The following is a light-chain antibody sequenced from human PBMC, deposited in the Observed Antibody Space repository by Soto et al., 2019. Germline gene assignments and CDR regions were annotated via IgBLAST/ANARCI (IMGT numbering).Light chain of an antibody. CDR1: SSDVGGYDY. CDR3: SSYAGSGNWV. V-gene: IGLV2-8*01. J-gene: IGLJ3*02. Sequence: QSALTQPPSASGSPGQSVTISCTGTSSDVGGYDYVSWYQQEPGKAPKVMIYEVSRRPSGVPDRFSGSKSGNTASLTVSGLQAEDEADYYCSSYAGSGNWVFGGGTKLTVL. CDR2: EVS.